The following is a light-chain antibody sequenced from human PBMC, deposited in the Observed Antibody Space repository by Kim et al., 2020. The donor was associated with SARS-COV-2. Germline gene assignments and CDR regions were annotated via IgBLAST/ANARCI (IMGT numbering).Light chain of an antibody. J-gene: IGKJ1*01. CDR3: QKYNSAPRT. CDR2: AAS. CDR1: QGISNY. V-gene: IGKV1-27*01. Sequence: DIQMTQSPSSLSASVGDRVTIICRASQGISNYLAWYQQKPGKVPKLLIYAASTLQSGVTSRFSGSGSGTDFTLTISSLQPEDVATYYCQKYNSAPRTFGQGTKVDIK.